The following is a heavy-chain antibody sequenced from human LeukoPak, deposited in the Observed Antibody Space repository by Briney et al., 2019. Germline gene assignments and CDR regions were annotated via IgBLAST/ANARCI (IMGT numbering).Heavy chain of an antibody. CDR1: GFTFSAYP. CDR3: ANFEGSSQAFHI. D-gene: IGHD6-13*01. V-gene: IGHV3-30*02. Sequence: QPGRSLRLSCAASGFTFSAYPMHWVRQAPGKGLEWVASILYDGSKKFYDDSVKGRFSIYRDNSNYTLYLQMNSLRVEDTAVFYCANFEGSSQAFHIWGQGTLVTVSS. J-gene: IGHJ3*02. CDR2: ILYDGSKK.